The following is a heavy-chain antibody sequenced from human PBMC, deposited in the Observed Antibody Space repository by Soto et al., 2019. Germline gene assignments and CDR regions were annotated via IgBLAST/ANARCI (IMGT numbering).Heavy chain of an antibody. Sequence: GASVKVSCKASGYTFTSYDINWVRQATGQGLEWMGWMNPNSGNTGYAQKFQGRVTMTRNTSISTAYMELSSLRSEDTAVYYCARVILTPYYYYYYYMDVWGKGTTVTVS. CDR1: GYTFTSYD. CDR2: MNPNSGNT. J-gene: IGHJ6*03. CDR3: ARVILTPYYYYYYYMDV. D-gene: IGHD3-16*02. V-gene: IGHV1-8*01.